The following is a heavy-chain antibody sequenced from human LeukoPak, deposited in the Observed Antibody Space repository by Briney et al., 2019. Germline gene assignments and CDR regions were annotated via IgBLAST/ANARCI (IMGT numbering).Heavy chain of an antibody. V-gene: IGHV3-23*01. J-gene: IGHJ4*02. D-gene: IGHD6-6*01. Sequence: GGSLRLSCAAPGFTFSSYAMSWVRLAPGKGLEWVSAISGSGGSTYYADSVKGRFTISRDNSKNTLYLQMNSLRAEDTAVYYCAKDPWYSSSSAYDYWGQGTLVTVSS. CDR2: ISGSGGST. CDR3: AKDPWYSSSSAYDY. CDR1: GFTFSSYA.